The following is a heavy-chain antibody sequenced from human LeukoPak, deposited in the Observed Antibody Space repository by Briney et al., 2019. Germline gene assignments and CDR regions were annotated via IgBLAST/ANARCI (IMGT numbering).Heavy chain of an antibody. D-gene: IGHD5-24*01. Sequence: GGSLRLSCAASGFTFSSYAMHWVRQAPGKGLEWVAVISYDGSNKYYADSVKGRFTISRDNSKNTLYLQMNSLRAEDTAVYYCAGGERWLQLRGGPFDYWGQGTLVTVSS. J-gene: IGHJ4*02. CDR3: AGGERWLQLRGGPFDY. CDR1: GFTFSSYA. V-gene: IGHV3-30-3*01. CDR2: ISYDGSNK.